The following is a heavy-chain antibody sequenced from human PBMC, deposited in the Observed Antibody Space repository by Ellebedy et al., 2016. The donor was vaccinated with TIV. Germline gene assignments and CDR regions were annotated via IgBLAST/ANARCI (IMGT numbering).Heavy chain of an antibody. J-gene: IGHJ4*02. V-gene: IGHV4-59*01. CDR2: IFSSGST. CDR1: GGSISSYY. D-gene: IGHD5-24*01. Sequence: MPSETLSLTCTVSGGSISSYYWSWIRQPPGKGLEWIGYIFSSGSTNYNPSLKSRLAISLDTSKNQFSLKLTSVTAADTAVYYCARDGYNYFDYWGQGSLVTVSS. CDR3: ARDGYNYFDY.